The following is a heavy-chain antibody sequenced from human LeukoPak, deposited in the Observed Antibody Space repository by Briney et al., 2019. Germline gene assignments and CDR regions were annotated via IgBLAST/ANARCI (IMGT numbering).Heavy chain of an antibody. V-gene: IGHV3-23*01. J-gene: IGHJ4*02. CDR3: ARDRGKGMVRGVIGPEYYFDY. CDR1: GFTFSSYA. CDR2: ISSGVYST. D-gene: IGHD3-10*01. Sequence: GGSLRLSCAASGFTFSSYAMSWVRQAPGKGLEWVSTISSGVYSTYYADSVQGRFTISRDNSKNTLYLQMNSLRTADTAVYYCARDRGKGMVRGVIGPEYYFDYWGQGTLVTVSS.